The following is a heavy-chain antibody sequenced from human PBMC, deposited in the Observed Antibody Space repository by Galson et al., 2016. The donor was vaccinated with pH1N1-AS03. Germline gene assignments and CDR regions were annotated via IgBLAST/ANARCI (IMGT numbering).Heavy chain of an antibody. CDR1: GFSLRTSGVA. J-gene: IGHJ2*01. D-gene: IGHD6-13*01. CDR3: AHRPSSWPYWYRDL. V-gene: IGHV2-5*02. Sequence: PALVKPPQTLTLTCTFSGFSLRTSGVAVGWIRQPPGKALECLALIHWDDDKHYSPSLKSRLTITKDTSKNQAVLTMTNMDPVDTATYDCAHRPSSWPYWYRDLWGRGTLVTVSS. CDR2: IHWDDDK.